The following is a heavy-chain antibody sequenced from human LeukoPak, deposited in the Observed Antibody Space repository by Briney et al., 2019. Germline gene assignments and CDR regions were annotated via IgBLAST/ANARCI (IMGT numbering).Heavy chain of an antibody. CDR3: ARHSGPPYYFDY. CDR2: IYYSGST. CDR1: GGSISSSSYY. J-gene: IGHJ4*02. Sequence: PSETLSLTCTVSGGSISSSSYYWGWIRQPPGKGLEWIGSIYYSGSTYYNPSLKSRVTISVDTSKNQFSLKLSSVTAADTAMYYCARHSGPPYYFDYWGQGTLVTVSS. D-gene: IGHD3-10*01. V-gene: IGHV4-39*01.